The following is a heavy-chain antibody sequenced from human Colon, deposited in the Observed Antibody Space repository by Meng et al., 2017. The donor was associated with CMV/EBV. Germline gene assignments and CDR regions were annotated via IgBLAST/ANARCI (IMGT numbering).Heavy chain of an antibody. V-gene: IGHV4-59*01. Sequence: SETLSLTCTVSGGSMSGYYWNWIRQPPGKGLEWIGYTYYSGSTKFNPSLKSRVTISIGTSKNQFSLKLSSVTAADTAVYYCARDNYDLWSGYFTDWGQGMLVTVSS. CDR2: TYYSGST. D-gene: IGHD3/OR15-3a*01. J-gene: IGHJ4*02. CDR1: GGSMSGYY. CDR3: ARDNYDLWSGYFTD.